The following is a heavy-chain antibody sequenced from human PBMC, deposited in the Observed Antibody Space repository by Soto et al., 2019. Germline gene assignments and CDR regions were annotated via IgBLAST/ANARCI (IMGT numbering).Heavy chain of an antibody. Sequence: SETLSLTCTVSGGSISSYYWSWIRQPPGKVLEWIGYIYYSGSTNYNPSLKSRVTISVDTSKNQFSLELSSVTAADTAVYYCARDRIDFWSGYSAYGMDVWGQGXTVTVSS. CDR2: IYYSGST. V-gene: IGHV4-59*01. D-gene: IGHD3-3*01. CDR3: ARDRIDFWSGYSAYGMDV. CDR1: GGSISSYY. J-gene: IGHJ6*02.